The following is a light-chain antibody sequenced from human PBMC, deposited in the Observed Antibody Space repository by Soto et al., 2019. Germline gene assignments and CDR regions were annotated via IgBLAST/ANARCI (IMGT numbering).Light chain of an antibody. J-gene: IGKJ2*01. CDR2: AAS. V-gene: IGKV1-33*01. CDR1: QSISSY. CDR3: QHYDNLPYS. Sequence: DIQMTQSPSSLSASVGDRVTITCRASQSISSYLNWYQQKPGKAPKLLIYAASSLQSGVPSRFSGSGSGTDFTFTISSLQPEDIGTYYCQHYDNLPYSFGQGTKVDIK.